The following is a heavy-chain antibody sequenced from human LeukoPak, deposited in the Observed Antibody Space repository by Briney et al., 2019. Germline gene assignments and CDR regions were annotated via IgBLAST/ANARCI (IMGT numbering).Heavy chain of an antibody. CDR1: GFTFSSYS. V-gene: IGHV3-21*01. Sequence: PGGSLRLSCAASGFTFSSYSMNWVRQAPGKGLEWVSSISSSSSYIYYADSVKGRFTISRDKAKNSLYLQMNSLRAEDTAVYYCASVRDAFGVVIPHWGQGTLVTVSS. CDR2: ISSSSSYI. D-gene: IGHD3-3*01. CDR3: ASVRDAFGVVIPH. J-gene: IGHJ4*02.